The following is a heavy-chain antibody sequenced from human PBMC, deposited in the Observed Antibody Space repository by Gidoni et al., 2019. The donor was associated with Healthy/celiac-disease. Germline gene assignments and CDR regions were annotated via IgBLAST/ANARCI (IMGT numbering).Heavy chain of an antibody. V-gene: IGHV3-23*01. D-gene: IGHD4-17*01. Sequence: EVQLLESGGGLVQPGGSLRPSCAAPGFTFSSYAMSWVRQAPGKGLEWVSAISGSGGSTYYADSVKGRFTISRDNSKNTLYLQMNSLRAEDTAVYYCAIFPFADYGGPYYMDVWGKGTTVTVSS. CDR2: ISGSGGST. J-gene: IGHJ6*03. CDR1: GFTFSSYA. CDR3: AIFPFADYGGPYYMDV.